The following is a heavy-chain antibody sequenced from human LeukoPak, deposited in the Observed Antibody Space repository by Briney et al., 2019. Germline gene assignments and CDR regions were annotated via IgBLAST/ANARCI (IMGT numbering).Heavy chain of an antibody. Sequence: GESLKISCKGSGYSFTSYWISWVRQMPGKGLEWMGRIDPSDSYTNYSPSFQGHVTISADKSISTAYLQWSSLKASDTAMYYCARHGREYYYDSSGYLDYWGRGTLVTVSS. J-gene: IGHJ4*02. CDR2: IDPSDSYT. CDR3: ARHGREYYYDSSGYLDY. V-gene: IGHV5-10-1*01. CDR1: GYSFTSYW. D-gene: IGHD3-22*01.